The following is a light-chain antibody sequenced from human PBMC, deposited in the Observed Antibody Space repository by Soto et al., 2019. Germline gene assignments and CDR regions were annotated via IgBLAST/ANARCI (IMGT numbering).Light chain of an antibody. J-gene: IGKJ5*01. Sequence: DIKMNQSPSTLSASVGDTVTMTCRASQSISRWLAWYQQKPGKAPKILISDASILENGVPSRFSGTGSGTEFTLTISNLQPDDFATYFCQQYNSFSLITFGQGTRLENK. CDR1: QSISRW. CDR3: QQYNSFSLIT. V-gene: IGKV1-5*01. CDR2: DAS.